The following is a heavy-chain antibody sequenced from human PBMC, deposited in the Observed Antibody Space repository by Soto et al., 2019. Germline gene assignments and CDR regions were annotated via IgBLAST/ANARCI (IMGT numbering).Heavy chain of an antibody. Sequence: GGSLRLSCAASGFTFSSYGMHWVRQAPGKGLEWVAVISYDGSNKYYADSVKGRFTISRDNSKNTLYLQMNSLRAEDTAVYYCAKDQGGALYYAHAFDIWGQGTMVTVSS. CDR2: ISYDGSNK. V-gene: IGHV3-30*18. CDR1: GFTFSSYG. D-gene: IGHD2-2*01. J-gene: IGHJ3*02. CDR3: AKDQGGALYYAHAFDI.